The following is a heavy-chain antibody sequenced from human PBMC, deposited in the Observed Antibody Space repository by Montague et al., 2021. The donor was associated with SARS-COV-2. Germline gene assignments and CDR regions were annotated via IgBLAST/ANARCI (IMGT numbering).Heavy chain of an antibody. J-gene: IGHJ4*02. Sequence: SETLSLTCTVSGGSISSYYCCWIRQPPGKGLEWIGYIYYSGSTNYNPSLKSRVTISVDTSKNQFSLKLSPVTAADTAVYYCARVFPRWLQFDPYFDYWGQGTLVTVSS. CDR1: GGSISSYY. V-gene: IGHV4-59*01. CDR3: ARVFPRWLQFDPYFDY. CDR2: IYYSGST. D-gene: IGHD5-24*01.